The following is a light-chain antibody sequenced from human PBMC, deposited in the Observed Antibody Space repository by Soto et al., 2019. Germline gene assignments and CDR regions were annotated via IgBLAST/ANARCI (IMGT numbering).Light chain of an antibody. V-gene: IGLV2-8*01. Sequence: QSALTQPPSASGSPGQSVTISCTGTSSDVGGYNYVSWYQQHPGKAPKLMIYEVSKRPSGVPDRFSGSKSGNTASLPVSGLQAEDEADYYCSSYAGSNNLLVFGGGTKLTVL. CDR2: EVS. CDR3: SSYAGSNNLLV. CDR1: SSDVGGYNY. J-gene: IGLJ3*02.